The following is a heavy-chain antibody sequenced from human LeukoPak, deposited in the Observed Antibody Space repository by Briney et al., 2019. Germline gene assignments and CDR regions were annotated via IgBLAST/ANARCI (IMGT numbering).Heavy chain of an antibody. J-gene: IGHJ2*01. CDR1: GGSISSGGYY. Sequence: SQTLSLTCTVSGGSISSGGYYWSWIRQPPGKSLEWIGYIYHSGSTYYNPSLKSRVTISVDRSKNQFSLKLSSVTAADTAVYYCARDLLDVEMATKSPWYFDLWGRGTLVTVSS. D-gene: IGHD5-24*01. CDR3: ARDLLDVEMATKSPWYFDL. V-gene: IGHV4-30-2*01. CDR2: IYHSGST.